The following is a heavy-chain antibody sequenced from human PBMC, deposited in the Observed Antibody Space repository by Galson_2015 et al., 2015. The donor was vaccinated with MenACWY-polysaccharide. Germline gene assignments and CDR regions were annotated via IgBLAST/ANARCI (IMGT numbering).Heavy chain of an antibody. Sequence: SLRLSCAASGFTFSSYAMHWVRQAPGKGLEWVAVISYDGSNKYYADSVKGRFTISRDNSKNTLYLQMNSLRAEDTAVYYCARGSRILEWLLLVYWGQGTLVTVSS. J-gene: IGHJ4*02. CDR2: ISYDGSNK. CDR3: ARGSRILEWLLLVY. CDR1: GFTFSSYA. V-gene: IGHV3-30-3*01. D-gene: IGHD3-3*01.